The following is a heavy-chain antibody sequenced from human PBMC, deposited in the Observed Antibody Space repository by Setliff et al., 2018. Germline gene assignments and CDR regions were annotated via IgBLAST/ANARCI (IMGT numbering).Heavy chain of an antibody. CDR1: GGSISSSRYY. D-gene: IGHD4-4*01. CDR3: ARAYSYYYYYMDV. CDR2: IYYSGST. J-gene: IGHJ6*03. Sequence: PSETLSLTCTVSGGSISSSRYYWGWIRQPPGKGLEWIGSIYYSGSTYYNPSLKSRVTISVDTSKNQFSLKLSSVTAADTAVYYCARAYSYYYYYMDVWGKGTTVTVSS. V-gene: IGHV4-39*07.